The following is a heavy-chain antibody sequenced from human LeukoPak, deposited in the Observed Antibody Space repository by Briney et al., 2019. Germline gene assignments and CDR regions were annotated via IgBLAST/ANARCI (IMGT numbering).Heavy chain of an antibody. CDR1: GYRFTDHW. Sequence: GESLKISCKGSGYRFTDHWIGWVRQMPGKGLEWIGTIYPGDSDTRYSPSFQGQVTISADKYISTAYLQWSSLKASDTAIYYCAREGQLAAMGGPYNWFDPWGQGTLVTVSS. CDR2: IYPGDSDT. D-gene: IGHD2-2*01. V-gene: IGHV5-51*01. CDR3: AREGQLAAMGGPYNWFDP. J-gene: IGHJ5*02.